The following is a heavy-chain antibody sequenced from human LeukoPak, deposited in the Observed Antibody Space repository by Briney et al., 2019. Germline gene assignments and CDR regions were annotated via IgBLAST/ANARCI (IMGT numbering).Heavy chain of an antibody. CDR2: ISAYNGNT. CDR1: GYTFTGYG. CDR3: ARDLKTEIVVVPAAYFDY. J-gene: IGHJ4*02. V-gene: IGHV1-18*01. Sequence: GASVKVSCKASGYTFTGYGISWVRQAPGQGLEWMGWISAYNGNTNYAQKLQGRVTMTTDTSTSTAYMELRSLRSDDTAVYYCARDLKTEIVVVPAAYFDYWGQGTLVTVSS. D-gene: IGHD2-2*01.